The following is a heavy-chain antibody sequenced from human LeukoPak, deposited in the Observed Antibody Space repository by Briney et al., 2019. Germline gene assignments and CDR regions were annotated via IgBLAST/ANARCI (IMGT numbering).Heavy chain of an antibody. CDR1: GFTFSRDW. J-gene: IGHJ4*02. CDR3: AKGRRRWLQLEY. Sequence: GGSLRLSCVASGFTFSRDWMSWVRQAPGKGLEWVANIKEDGSAQYYADSVKGRFTISRDNAKNSLYLQMNSLRAEDTALYYCAKGRRRWLQLEYWGQGTLVTVSS. CDR2: IKEDGSAQ. D-gene: IGHD5-24*01. V-gene: IGHV3-7*03.